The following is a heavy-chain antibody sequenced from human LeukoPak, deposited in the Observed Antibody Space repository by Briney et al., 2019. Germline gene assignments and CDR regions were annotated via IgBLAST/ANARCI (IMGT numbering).Heavy chain of an antibody. D-gene: IGHD3-3*01. CDR1: GFTFSSYE. J-gene: IGHJ5*02. Sequence: GGSLRLSCAASGFTFSSYEMNWVRQAPGKGLEGVSYISSSGSTIYYADSVKGRFTISRDNAKNSLYLQMNSLRAEDTAVYYCARVPAGDFWSGSNWFDPWGQGTLVTVSS. V-gene: IGHV3-48*03. CDR2: ISSSGSTI. CDR3: ARVPAGDFWSGSNWFDP.